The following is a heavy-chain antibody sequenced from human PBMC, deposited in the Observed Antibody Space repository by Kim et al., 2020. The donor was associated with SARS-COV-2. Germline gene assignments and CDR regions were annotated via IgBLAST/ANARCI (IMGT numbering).Heavy chain of an antibody. V-gene: IGHV4-31*03. CDR2: FYYSGST. Sequence: SETLSLTCTVSGGSISSGGYYWSWIRQHPGKGLEWIGYFYYSGSTYYNPSRKSRVTISVDTSKNQFSLKLSSVTAADTAVYYCARAPRGGVITFGGVISGGFDYWGQGTLVTVSS. D-gene: IGHD3-16*02. CDR1: GGSISSGGYY. J-gene: IGHJ4*02. CDR3: ARAPRGGVITFGGVISGGFDY.